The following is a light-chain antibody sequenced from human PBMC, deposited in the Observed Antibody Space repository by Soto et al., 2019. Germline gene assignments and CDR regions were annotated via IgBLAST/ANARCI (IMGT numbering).Light chain of an antibody. J-gene: IGLJ3*02. CDR2: NNN. V-gene: IGLV1-44*01. CDR3: AAWDDSLNGV. CDR1: SSNIGTNT. Sequence: QSVLTQPPSASGTPGQRVTISCSGGSSNIGTNTVNWYQHLPGTAPKLLIYNNNQRPSGVPDRFSGSTSGTSASLAISGLQSEDEADYYCAAWDDSLNGVFGGGTKLTVL.